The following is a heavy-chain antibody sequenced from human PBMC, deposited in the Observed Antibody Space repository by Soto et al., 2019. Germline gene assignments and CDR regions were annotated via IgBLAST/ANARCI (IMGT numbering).Heavy chain of an antibody. Sequence: EVQLVESGGGLVKPGGSLRLSCAASGFTFSSYSMNWVRQAPGKGLAWVSSISSSSSYIYYAHSVKGRFTISKDNAKNSLYLQMNSLRAEDTAVYYCARDQPGYSYGYGLGYWGQGTLVTVYS. J-gene: IGHJ4*02. CDR2: ISSSSSYI. D-gene: IGHD5-18*01. V-gene: IGHV3-21*01. CDR1: GFTFSSYS. CDR3: ARDQPGYSYGYGLGY.